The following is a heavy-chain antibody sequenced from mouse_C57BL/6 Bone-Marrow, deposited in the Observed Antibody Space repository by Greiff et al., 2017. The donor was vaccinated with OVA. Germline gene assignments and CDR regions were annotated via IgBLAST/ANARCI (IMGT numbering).Heavy chain of an antibody. CDR2: ISDGGSYT. D-gene: IGHD2-3*01. J-gene: IGHJ2*01. V-gene: IGHV5-4*01. Sequence: EVKLMESGGGLVKPGGSLKLSCAASGFTFSSYAMSWVRQTPEKRLEWVATISDGGSYTYYPDNVKGRFTISRDNAKNNLYLQMSHLKSEDTAMYYCARDWGYYPLDDWGQGTTLTVSS. CDR3: ARDWGYYPLDD. CDR1: GFTFSSYA.